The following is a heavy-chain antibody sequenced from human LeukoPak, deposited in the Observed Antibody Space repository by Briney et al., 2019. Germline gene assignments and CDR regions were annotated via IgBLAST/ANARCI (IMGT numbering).Heavy chain of an antibody. V-gene: IGHV3-66*01. CDR1: GFTVSSNY. CDR3: ARVSGVAASTFDY. CDR2: IYSGGST. D-gene: IGHD2-15*01. Sequence: GGSLRLSCAASGFTVSSNYMTWVRQAPRKGLEWVSIIYSGGSTYYADSVKGRFTISRDNAKNSLYLQMNSLRAEDTAVYYCARVSGVAASTFDYWGQGTLVTVSS. J-gene: IGHJ4*02.